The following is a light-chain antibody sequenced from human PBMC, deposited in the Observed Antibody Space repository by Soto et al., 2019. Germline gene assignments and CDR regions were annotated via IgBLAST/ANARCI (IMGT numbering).Light chain of an antibody. Sequence: ETVMTQSPATLSVSPGERPTLSCRASQSVSSNLAWYQQKPGQAPRLLIYDASTRATGIPARFSGSESGTEFTLTCSTMQSEDFAVYYCQQYNTWPLTFGPGTKVDIK. CDR3: QQYNTWPLT. J-gene: IGKJ3*01. CDR2: DAS. CDR1: QSVSSN. V-gene: IGKV3-15*01.